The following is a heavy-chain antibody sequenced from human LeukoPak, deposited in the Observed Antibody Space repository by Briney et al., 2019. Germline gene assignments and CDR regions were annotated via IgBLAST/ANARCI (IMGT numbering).Heavy chain of an antibody. V-gene: IGHV5-51*01. CDR3: ARQVGDYYDSSGYSLD. J-gene: IGHJ4*02. CDR2: IYPGDSDT. Sequence: GESLKISCKGSGYSFTNYWIDWVRQMPGKGLEWMGIIYPGDSDTRYSPSFQGQVTISADKSISTAYVQWSSLKASDTAMYYCARQVGDYYDSSGYSLDWGQGTLVTVSS. CDR1: GYSFTNYW. D-gene: IGHD3-22*01.